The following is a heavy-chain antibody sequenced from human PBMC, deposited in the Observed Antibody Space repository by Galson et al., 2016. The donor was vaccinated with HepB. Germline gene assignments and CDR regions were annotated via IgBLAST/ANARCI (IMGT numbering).Heavy chain of an antibody. CDR2: ITIDGSTT. J-gene: IGHJ4*02. V-gene: IGHV3-74*01. CDR1: GFTFSNYW. Sequence: SLRLSCAASGFTFSNYWMHWVRQAPGKGLVWVSRITIDGSTTTYADSVKGRFTISRDNAKNTLYLQMNSLRAEDTAVYYCARDLWRGGRIDYWGQGTLVTVSS. D-gene: IGHD4-23*01. CDR3: ARDLWRGGRIDY.